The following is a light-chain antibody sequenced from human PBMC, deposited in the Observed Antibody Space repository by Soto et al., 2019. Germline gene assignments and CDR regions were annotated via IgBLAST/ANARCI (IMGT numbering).Light chain of an antibody. CDR2: AAS. CDR1: QSISSY. Sequence: DIKMTQSPSTLSGSVGDRVTITCRASQSISSYLNWYQQKPGKAPKLLIYAASNLQTGVPSRFTGSGSGTDFTLTISSLQPEDFATYYCQQSYSTPWWTFGQGTKVDI. J-gene: IGKJ1*01. CDR3: QQSYSTPWWT. V-gene: IGKV1-39*01.